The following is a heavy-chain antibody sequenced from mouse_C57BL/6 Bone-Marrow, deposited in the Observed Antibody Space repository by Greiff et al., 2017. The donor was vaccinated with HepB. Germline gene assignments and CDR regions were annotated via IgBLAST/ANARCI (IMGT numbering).Heavy chain of an antibody. D-gene: IGHD2-4*01. CDR3: ARFGYDYDVGWFAY. V-gene: IGHV1-52*01. CDR2: IDPSDSET. J-gene: IGHJ3*01. CDR1: GYTFTSYW. Sequence: QVQLQQPGAELVRPGSSVKLSCKASGYTFTSYWMHWVKQRPIQGLEWIGNIDPSDSETHYNQKFKDKATLTVDKSSSTAYMQLSSLTSEDSAVYYSARFGYDYDVGWFAYWGQGTLVTVSA.